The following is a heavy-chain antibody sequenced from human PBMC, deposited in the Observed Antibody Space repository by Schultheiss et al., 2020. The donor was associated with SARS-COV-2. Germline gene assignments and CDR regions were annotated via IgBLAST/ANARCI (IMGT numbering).Heavy chain of an antibody. CDR2: IYYSGST. D-gene: IGHD3-10*01. J-gene: IGHJ6*02. CDR3: ARRGAVRGVGYYGMDV. CDR1: GGSISGYY. Sequence: SETLSLTCTVSGGSISGYYWSWIRQPPGKGLEWIGYIYYSGSTNYNPSLKSRVTISVDTSKNQFSLKLSSVTAADTAVYYCARRGAVRGVGYYGMDVWGQGTTVTVSS. V-gene: IGHV4-59*12.